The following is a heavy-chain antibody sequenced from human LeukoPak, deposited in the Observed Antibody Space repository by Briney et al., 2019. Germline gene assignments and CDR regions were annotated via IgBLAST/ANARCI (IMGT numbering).Heavy chain of an antibody. J-gene: IGHJ4*02. CDR1: GFTFSNYW. Sequence: GGSLRLSCAASGFTFSNYWMTWVRQAPGKGLEWVANISQDGSDKNYVDSVKGRFTISRDNTKNSLYLQMNSLRAEDTAVYYCARGFHYCSSTSCYSLDYWGQGTLVTVSS. CDR3: ARGFHYCSSTSCYSLDY. CDR2: ISQDGSDK. V-gene: IGHV3-7*03. D-gene: IGHD2-2*01.